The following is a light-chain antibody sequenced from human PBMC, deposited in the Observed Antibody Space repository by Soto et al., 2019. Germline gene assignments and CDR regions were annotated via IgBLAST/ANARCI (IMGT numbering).Light chain of an antibody. Sequence: QSVLTQPPSASGSPGQSVSISCSGGSSDVGGSKYVSWYQVKPGKAPRLIIYEVNRRPEGAPYRFSGSKSGNRASLTVSGLQAEDEGDYYCFSYADTNNFVFGSGTKVTVL. CDR2: EVN. J-gene: IGLJ1*01. CDR1: SSDVGGSKY. CDR3: FSYADTNNFV. V-gene: IGLV2-8*01.